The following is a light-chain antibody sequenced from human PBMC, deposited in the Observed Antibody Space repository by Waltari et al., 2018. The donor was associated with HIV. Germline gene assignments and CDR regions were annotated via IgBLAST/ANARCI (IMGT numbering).Light chain of an antibody. J-gene: IGKJ3*01. V-gene: IGKV1-9*01. CDR3: QQLKSYPLT. CDR1: QGISNS. CDR2: AAS. Sequence: SASVGDRVTITCRASQGISNSLAWYQQKPGKAPNLLIYAASTLHSGVPSRFSGSGSGTEFSLTISSLQPEDFATYYCQQLKSYPLTFGPGTEVDIK.